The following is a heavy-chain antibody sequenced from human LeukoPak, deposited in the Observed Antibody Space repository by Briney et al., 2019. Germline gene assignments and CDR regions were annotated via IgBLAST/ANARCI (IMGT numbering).Heavy chain of an antibody. CDR2: ISASGGTT. V-gene: IGHV3-53*01. CDR1: GFTVSSNY. Sequence: GGSLRLSCAASGFTVSSNYMSWVRQAPGKGLEWVSGISASGGTTYYADSVKGRFTISRDNSKNTLYLQMDSLRAEDTAIYYCADFGSGSYCFDYWGQGTLVTVSS. CDR3: ADFGSGSYCFDY. D-gene: IGHD3-10*01. J-gene: IGHJ4*02.